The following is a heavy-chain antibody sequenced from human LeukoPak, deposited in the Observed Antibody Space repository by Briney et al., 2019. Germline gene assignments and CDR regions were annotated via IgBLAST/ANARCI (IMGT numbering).Heavy chain of an antibody. CDR3: ARGPSGDGDYYYYYYMDV. V-gene: IGHV1-2*02. Sequence: ASVKVSCKASGYTFTGYYMHWVRQAPGQGLEWMGWINPNSGGTNYAQKFQGRVTMTRDTSISTAYMELSRLRSDDTAVYYCARGPSGDGDYYYYYYMDVWGKGTTVTISS. CDR2: INPNSGGT. J-gene: IGHJ6*03. D-gene: IGHD4-17*01. CDR1: GYTFTGYY.